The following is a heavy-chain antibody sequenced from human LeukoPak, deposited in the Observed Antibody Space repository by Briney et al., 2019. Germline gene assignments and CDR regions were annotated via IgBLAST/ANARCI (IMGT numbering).Heavy chain of an antibody. CDR2: INPISGDT. Sequence: ASVKVSCKAFGYTFTRYYIHWVRQAPGQGLEWMGIINPISGDTIYTQKFQGRVTMTRDTSTSTVYMELSSLRSEDTAVYYCARDDYPAFCSGGTCYSTNRFDHWGQGTLVSVSS. D-gene: IGHD2-15*01. CDR1: GYTFTRYY. V-gene: IGHV1-46*01. J-gene: IGHJ5*02. CDR3: ARDDYPAFCSGGTCYSTNRFDH.